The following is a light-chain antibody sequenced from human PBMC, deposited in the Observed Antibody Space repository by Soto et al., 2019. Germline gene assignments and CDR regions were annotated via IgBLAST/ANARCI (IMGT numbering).Light chain of an antibody. Sequence: DIQMTQSPSTLSASVGDRVAITCRASQNIRNRLAWYQQKPGKAPKLLIQRASSLESGVPSRFSVSGSGTQFTLTISSLQPDDFATYYCQQYNSYSTFGQGTKVEMK. J-gene: IGKJ1*01. CDR1: QNIRNR. V-gene: IGKV1-5*03. CDR2: RAS. CDR3: QQYNSYST.